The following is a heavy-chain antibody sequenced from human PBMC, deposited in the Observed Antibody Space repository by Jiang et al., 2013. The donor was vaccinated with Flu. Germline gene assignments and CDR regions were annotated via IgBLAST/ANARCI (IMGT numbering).Heavy chain of an antibody. CDR2: INAGNGNR. CDR1: GYTFPNSA. CDR3: AKDVNGHKHFDY. Sequence: YGAEVKKPGASVKVSCKASGYTFPNSAMHWVRQAPGQRLEWMGWINAGNGNRKYSRAFQGRLTLTRDTSASTAYMELISLRSEDTAVYYCAKDVNGHKHFDYWGQGTLVSVSS. V-gene: IGHV1-3*01. D-gene: IGHD2-8*01. J-gene: IGHJ4*02.